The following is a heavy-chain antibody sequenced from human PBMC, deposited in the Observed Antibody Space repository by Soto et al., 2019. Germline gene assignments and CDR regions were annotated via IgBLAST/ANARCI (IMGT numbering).Heavy chain of an antibody. CDR3: ASLGGTSCLWYLDL. CDR1: GFTFSKYW. J-gene: IGHJ2*01. CDR2: INGDGSST. Sequence: EVQLVESGGGLAQPGGSLRLSCAASGFTFSKYWMYWVRQAPGKGLVWVSRINGDGSSTTYADSVKGRFTISRANANNALHLQMNSLRAEDMALYYCASLGGTSCLWYLDLWGRGTLVNVSS. V-gene: IGHV3-74*01. D-gene: IGHD1-1*01.